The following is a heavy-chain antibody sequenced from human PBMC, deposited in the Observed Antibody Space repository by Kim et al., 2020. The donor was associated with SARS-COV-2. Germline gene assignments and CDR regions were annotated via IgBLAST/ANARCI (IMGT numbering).Heavy chain of an antibody. J-gene: IGHJ6*04. CDR1: GFIFSSYS. V-gene: IGHV3-21*01. D-gene: IGHD3-10*01. CDR2: IGSRPNYL. Sequence: GGSLRLSCVASGFIFSSYSMNGVRQAPGKGLEWVSSIGSRPNYLYYADSVKGRFTVSRDNTKNSLSLEMNSLRAEDTGVYFCATPSGVWGKGTTVVVSS. CDR3: ATPSGV.